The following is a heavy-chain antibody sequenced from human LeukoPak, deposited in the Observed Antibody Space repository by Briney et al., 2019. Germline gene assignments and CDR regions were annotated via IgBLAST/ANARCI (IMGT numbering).Heavy chain of an antibody. CDR1: GFTFSSYA. D-gene: IGHD3-10*01. Sequence: GGSLRLSCAASGFTFSSYAMSWVRQAPGKGLEWVSAISGSGGSTYYAASVKGRFTISRDNSKNTLYLQMNSLRAEDTAVYYCATRITMVRGVIIWGQGTLVTVSS. V-gene: IGHV3-23*01. CDR3: ATRITMVRGVII. CDR2: ISGSGGST. J-gene: IGHJ4*02.